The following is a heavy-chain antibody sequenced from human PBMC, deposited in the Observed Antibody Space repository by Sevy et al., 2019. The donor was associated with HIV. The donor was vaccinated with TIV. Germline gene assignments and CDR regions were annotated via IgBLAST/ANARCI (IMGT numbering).Heavy chain of an antibody. D-gene: IGHD3-22*01. J-gene: IGHJ4*02. CDR3: ARDQRINYYGSSGYYIRAGYFDS. CDR2: IWYDGNNK. CDR1: GFTFNNYD. Sequence: GGSLRLSCAASGFTFNNYDMHWVRQAPGKGLEWVALIWYDGNNKYYADSVKGRFTISRDNSKKTLYLPMNSLRAEDTAVYYCARDQRINYYGSSGYYIRAGYFDSWGQGTLVTVSS. V-gene: IGHV3-33*01.